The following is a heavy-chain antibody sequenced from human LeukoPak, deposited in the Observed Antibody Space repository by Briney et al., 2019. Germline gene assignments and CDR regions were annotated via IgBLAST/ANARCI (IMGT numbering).Heavy chain of an antibody. CDR1: GGSISSYY. V-gene: IGHV4-59*01. J-gene: IGHJ4*02. CDR2: IYHRGSA. CDR3: ARAGDYYVSGSYLGY. D-gene: IGHD3-10*01. Sequence: SETLSLTCTVSGGSISSYYWTWVRQPPGKGLEWIGYIYHRGSANYNPSLKSRVTISVDTSKNQFSLTLSSVTAADAAVYYCARAGDYYVSGSYLGYWGQGALVTVSS.